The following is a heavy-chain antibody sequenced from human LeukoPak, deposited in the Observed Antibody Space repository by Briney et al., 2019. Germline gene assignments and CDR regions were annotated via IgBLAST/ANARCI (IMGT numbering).Heavy chain of an antibody. CDR2: IYYSGST. Sequence: PSETLSLTCTVSGGSISSYYWSWIRQPPGKGLEWIGYIYYSGSTNYNPSLKSRVTISVDTSKNQFSLKLSSVTAADTAVYYCARAVQLERPCGYWGQGTLVTVSS. CDR3: ARAVQLERPCGY. D-gene: IGHD1-1*01. CDR1: GGSISSYY. V-gene: IGHV4-59*01. J-gene: IGHJ4*02.